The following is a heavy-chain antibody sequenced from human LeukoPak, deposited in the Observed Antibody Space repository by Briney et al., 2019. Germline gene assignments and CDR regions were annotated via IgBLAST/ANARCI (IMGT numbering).Heavy chain of an antibody. CDR2: IIPIFGTA. CDR3: ARDRADYAPASGWFDP. J-gene: IGHJ5*02. Sequence: ASVKVSCKASGGTFSSYAISWVRQAPGRGLECMGGIIPIFGTANYAQKFQGRVTITADESTSTAYMELSSLRSEDTAVYYCARDRADYAPASGWFDPWGQGTLVTVSS. V-gene: IGHV1-69*13. CDR1: GGTFSSYA. D-gene: IGHD4-17*01.